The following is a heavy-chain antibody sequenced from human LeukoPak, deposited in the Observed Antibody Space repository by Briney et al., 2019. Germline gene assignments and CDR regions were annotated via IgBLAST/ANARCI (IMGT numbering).Heavy chain of an antibody. V-gene: IGHV4-59*01. J-gene: IGHJ3*02. Sequence: SETLSLTCSVSGGSISSYYWSWIRQPPGRGLEWIGYIYYSGRTSYNPSLKSRVTISVDTSKNQFSLKLSSVTAADTAVYYCARRREGPWFDIWGQGTMVTVSS. CDR3: ARRREGPWFDI. CDR1: GGSISSYY. CDR2: IYYSGRT. D-gene: IGHD5-24*01.